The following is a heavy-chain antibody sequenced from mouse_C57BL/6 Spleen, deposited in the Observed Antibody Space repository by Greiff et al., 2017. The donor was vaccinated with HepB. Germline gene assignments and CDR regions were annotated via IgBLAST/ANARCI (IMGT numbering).Heavy chain of an antibody. CDR1: GFTFSSYA. CDR2: ISDGGSYT. D-gene: IGHD1-1*01. CDR3: AREGNYYGSSGAWFAY. J-gene: IGHJ3*01. V-gene: IGHV5-4*01. Sequence: EVMLVESGGGLVKPGGSLKLSCAASGFTFSSYAMSWVRQTPEKRLEWVATISDGGSYTYYPDNVKGRFTISRDNAKNNLYLQMSHLKSEDTAMYYCAREGNYYGSSGAWFAYWGQGTLVTVSA.